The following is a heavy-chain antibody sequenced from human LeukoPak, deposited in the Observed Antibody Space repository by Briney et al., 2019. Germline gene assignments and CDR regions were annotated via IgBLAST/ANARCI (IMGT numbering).Heavy chain of an antibody. CDR1: GFTFSSYA. J-gene: IGHJ6*04. V-gene: IGHV3-64D*06. D-gene: IGHD2-2*01. CDR2: ISSNGGST. Sequence: GGSLRLSCSASGFTFSSYAMHWVRQAPGKGLEYVSAISSNGGSTYYADSVKGRFTISRDNSENTLYLQMSSLRAEDTAVYYCVKVSSRKVVVPAAIGYYYGMDVWGKGTTVTVSS. CDR3: VKVSSRKVVVPAAIGYYYGMDV.